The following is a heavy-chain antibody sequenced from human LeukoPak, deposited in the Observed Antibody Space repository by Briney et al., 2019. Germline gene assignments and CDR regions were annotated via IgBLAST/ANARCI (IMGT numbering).Heavy chain of an antibody. Sequence: ASVKVSCKASGYTFTGYYMHWVRQAPGQGLEWMGWINPNSGGTNYAQKFQGWVTMTRDTSISTAYMELSRLRPDDTAVYYCARETKGATTELDYWGQGTLVTVSS. CDR3: ARETKGATTELDY. D-gene: IGHD4-17*01. V-gene: IGHV1-2*04. CDR2: INPNSGGT. J-gene: IGHJ4*02. CDR1: GYTFTGYY.